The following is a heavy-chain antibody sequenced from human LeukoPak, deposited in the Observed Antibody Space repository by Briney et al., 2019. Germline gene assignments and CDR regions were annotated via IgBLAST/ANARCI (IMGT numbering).Heavy chain of an antibody. Sequence: SQTLSLTCTVSGGSISSGGYYWSWIRQPPGKGLEWIGYIYHSGSTYYNPSLKSRVTISVDRSKNQFSLKLSSVTAADTAVYYCARVRIAAASERDYWGQGTLVTVSS. D-gene: IGHD6-13*01. CDR2: IYHSGST. CDR1: GGSISSGGYY. V-gene: IGHV4-30-2*01. J-gene: IGHJ4*02. CDR3: ARVRIAAASERDY.